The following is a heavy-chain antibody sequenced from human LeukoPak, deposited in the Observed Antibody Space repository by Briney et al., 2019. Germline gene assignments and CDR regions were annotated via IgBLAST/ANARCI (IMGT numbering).Heavy chain of an antibody. CDR3: ARQGSGITIFGVVIKNWFDP. V-gene: IGHV1-69*05. Sequence: SVKVSCKASGGTFRSYAISWVRQAPGQGLEWMGRIIPIFGTANYAQKFQGRVTITTDESTSTAYMELSSLRSEDTAVYYCARQGSGITIFGVVIKNWFDPWGQGTLVTVSS. J-gene: IGHJ5*02. CDR2: IIPIFGTA. CDR1: GGTFRSYA. D-gene: IGHD3-3*01.